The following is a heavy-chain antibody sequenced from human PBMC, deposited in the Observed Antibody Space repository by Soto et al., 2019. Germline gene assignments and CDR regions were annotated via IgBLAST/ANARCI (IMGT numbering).Heavy chain of an antibody. CDR2: TYYTSRWYN. Sequence: SQTLSLTCDISGDSISNKSDAWNLIKQSPSRGLEWLGRTYYTSRWYNDYAVSVMGRITINPDTSRNQFSLQLNSVTPEDTAVYYCARDRSPGSTSWYDCWGQGALVTVSS. V-gene: IGHV6-1*01. CDR1: GDSISNKSDA. J-gene: IGHJ5*01. CDR3: ARDRSPGSTSWYDC. D-gene: IGHD2-2*01.